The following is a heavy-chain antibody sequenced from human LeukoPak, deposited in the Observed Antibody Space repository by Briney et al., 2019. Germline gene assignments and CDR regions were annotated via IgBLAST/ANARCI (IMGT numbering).Heavy chain of an antibody. Sequence: GGSLRLSCAASGFTFSSYSMNWVRQAPGKGLEWVSSISSSSSYIYYADSVRGRFTISRDNAKNSLYLQMNSLRAEDTAVYYCARFRDYDSSGYPILDAFDIWGQGTMVTVSS. CDR1: GFTFSSYS. V-gene: IGHV3-21*01. D-gene: IGHD3-22*01. J-gene: IGHJ3*02. CDR2: ISSSSSYI. CDR3: ARFRDYDSSGYPILDAFDI.